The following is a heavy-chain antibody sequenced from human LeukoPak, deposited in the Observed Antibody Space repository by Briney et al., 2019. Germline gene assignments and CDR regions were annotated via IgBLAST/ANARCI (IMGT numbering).Heavy chain of an antibody. CDR3: ARDLDTAMVLDY. CDR1: GFTFSSYA. V-gene: IGHV3-33*08. CDR2: IWYDGSNK. D-gene: IGHD5-18*01. J-gene: IGHJ4*02. Sequence: GGSLRLSCAASGFTFSSYAMSWVRQAPGKGLEWVAVIWYDGSNKYYADSVKGRFTISRDNSKNTLYLQMNSLRAEDTAVYYCARDLDTAMVLDYWGQGTLATVSS.